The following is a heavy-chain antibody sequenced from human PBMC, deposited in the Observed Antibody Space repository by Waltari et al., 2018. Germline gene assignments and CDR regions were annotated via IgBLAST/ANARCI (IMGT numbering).Heavy chain of an antibody. V-gene: IGHV1-8*02. CDR2: MNPNSGNT. Sequence: QVQLVQSGAEVKKPGSSVKVSCKASGGTFSSYAISWVRQAPGQGLEWMGWMNPNSGNTGYAQKFQGRVTMTRNTSISTAYMELSSLRSEDTAVYYCARYDYGGTKFDPGDAFDIWGQGTMVTVSS. J-gene: IGHJ3*02. D-gene: IGHD4-17*01. CDR3: ARYDYGGTKFDPGDAFDI. CDR1: GGTFSSYA.